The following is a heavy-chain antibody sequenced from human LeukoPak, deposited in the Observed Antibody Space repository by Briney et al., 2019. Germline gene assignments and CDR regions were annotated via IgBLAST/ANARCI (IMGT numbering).Heavy chain of an antibody. CDR1: GFTFSSYT. Sequence: PGGSLRLSCAASGFTFSSYTMNWVRQAPGKGLEWVSYISSSSSTIYYADSVKGRFTISRDNAKNSLYLHMNSLRAEDTAVYYCARDHYVWGSYRTFDYWGQGTLVTVSS. CDR3: ARDHYVWGSYRTFDY. V-gene: IGHV3-48*01. J-gene: IGHJ4*02. D-gene: IGHD3-16*02. CDR2: ISSSSSTI.